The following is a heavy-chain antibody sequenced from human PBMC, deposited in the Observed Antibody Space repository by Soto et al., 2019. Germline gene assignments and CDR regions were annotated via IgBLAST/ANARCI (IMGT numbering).Heavy chain of an antibody. CDR3: AREPPDYYGMDV. CDR1: GGTFIIYA. Sequence: SVKVSCKSSGGTFIIYAISWVRQAPGQGLEWMGGIIPIFGTANYAQKFQGRVTITADESTSTAYMELSSLISEVTAVYYGAREPPDYYGMDVWGQGTTVTVSS. J-gene: IGHJ6*02. V-gene: IGHV1-69*13. CDR2: IIPIFGTA.